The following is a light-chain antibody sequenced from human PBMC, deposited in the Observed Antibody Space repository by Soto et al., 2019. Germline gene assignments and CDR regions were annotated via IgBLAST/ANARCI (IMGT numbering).Light chain of an antibody. CDR3: SSYTGVSTYV. V-gene: IGLV2-14*01. J-gene: IGLJ7*01. Sequence: QSALTQPASVSGSPGQSITISCTGTSSDIGSNNYVSWYQQHPGRAPKLIIYEVSNRPSGVSNRFSGSKSGNTASLSISGLQTGDEADYYCSSYTGVSTYVFGNGTQLTVL. CDR2: EVS. CDR1: SSDIGSNNY.